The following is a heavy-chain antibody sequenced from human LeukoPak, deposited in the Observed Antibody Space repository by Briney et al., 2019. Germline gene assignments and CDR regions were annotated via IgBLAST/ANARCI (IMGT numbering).Heavy chain of an antibody. CDR1: GGTFSGYY. CDR3: ARGRGYSYGYHYYYYGMDV. CDR2: INHSGST. D-gene: IGHD5-18*01. V-gene: IGHV4-34*01. Sequence: SETLSLTCAVYGGTFSGYYWSWIRQPPGKGPEWIGEINHSGSTNYNPSLKSRVTISVDTSKNQFSLKLSSVTAADTAVYYCARGRGYSYGYHYYYYGMDVWGQGTTVTVSS. J-gene: IGHJ6*02.